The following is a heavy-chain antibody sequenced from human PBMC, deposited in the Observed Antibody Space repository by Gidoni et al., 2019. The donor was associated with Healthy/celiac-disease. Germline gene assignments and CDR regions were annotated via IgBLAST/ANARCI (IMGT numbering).Heavy chain of an antibody. CDR1: GFTFSDYY. CDR2: ISSSGSTI. J-gene: IGHJ2*01. Sequence: QVQLVESGGGLVKPGGALRLSCAASGFTFSDYYMSWIRQAPGKGLEWVSYISSSGSTIYYADSVKGRFTISRDNAKNSLYLQMNSLRAEDTAVYYCAKHMTTVTRYWYFDLWGRGTLVTVSS. CDR3: AKHMTTVTRYWYFDL. D-gene: IGHD4-17*01. V-gene: IGHV3-11*01.